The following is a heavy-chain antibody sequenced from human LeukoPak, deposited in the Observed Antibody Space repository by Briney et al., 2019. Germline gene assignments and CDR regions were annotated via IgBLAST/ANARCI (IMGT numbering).Heavy chain of an antibody. J-gene: IGHJ3*02. CDR2: IKQDGSEK. D-gene: IGHD5-24*01. V-gene: IGHV3-7*05. CDR3: ARTIGERDGYSVDAFDI. CDR1: GFTFSSYW. Sequence: PGGSLRLSCAASGFTFSSYWMSWVRQAPGKGLEWVANIKQDGSEKYYVDSVKGRFTISRDNAKNSLYLQMNSLRAEDTAVYYCARTIGERDGYSVDAFDIWGQGTMVTVSS.